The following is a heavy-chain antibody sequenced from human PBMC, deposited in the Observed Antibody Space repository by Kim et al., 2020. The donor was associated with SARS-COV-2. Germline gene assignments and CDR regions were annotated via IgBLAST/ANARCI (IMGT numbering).Heavy chain of an antibody. CDR2: IKEDGSEK. V-gene: IGHV3-7*03. J-gene: IGHJ4*02. CDR3: ARDLYGSNAGY. CDR1: GFTFGSYW. D-gene: IGHD2-15*01. Sequence: GGSLRLSCAGFGFTFGSYWMSWVRLAPGKGLEWVANIKEDGSEKYYVDSVKGRFTISRDNAKNSLYLQMNSLRAEDTAVYYCARDLYGSNAGYWGQGTLVTVSS.